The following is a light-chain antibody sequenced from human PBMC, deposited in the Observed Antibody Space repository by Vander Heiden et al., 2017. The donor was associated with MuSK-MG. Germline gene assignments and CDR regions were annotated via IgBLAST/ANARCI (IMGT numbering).Light chain of an antibody. Sequence: ELVMTHSPATLSVSPGERATLSCRASQSVSSNLAWYQQKPGQAPRLLIYGASTRATDTPDRFSGSGSGTEFTLTISSLQSEDFAVYYCQQYDKWPPLTFGGGTKVEIK. CDR1: QSVSSN. CDR2: GAS. J-gene: IGKJ4*01. CDR3: QQYDKWPPLT. V-gene: IGKV3-15*01.